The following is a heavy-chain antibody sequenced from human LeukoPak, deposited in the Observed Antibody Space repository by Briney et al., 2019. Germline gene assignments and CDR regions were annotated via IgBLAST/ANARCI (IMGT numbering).Heavy chain of an antibody. CDR3: ARDSPTY. CDR1: GFTVSSDY. CDR2: IKQDGSEK. Sequence: GGSLRLSCAASGFTVSSDYMSWVRQAPGKGLEWVANIKQDGSEKYYVDSVKGRFTISRDNAKNSLYLQMNSLRAEDTAVYYCARDSPTYWGQGTLVTVSS. V-gene: IGHV3-7*01. J-gene: IGHJ4*02.